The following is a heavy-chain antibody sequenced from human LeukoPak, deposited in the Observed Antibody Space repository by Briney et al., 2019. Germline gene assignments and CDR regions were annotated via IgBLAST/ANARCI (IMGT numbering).Heavy chain of an antibody. CDR1: GGSISSYY. Sequence: SETLFLTCTVSGGSISSYYWSWIRQPPGKGLEWIGYIYYSGSTTYNPSLKSRVSILVDTSKNQFSLKLDSVTAADTAVYYCARDQDYYGSGSYGPDYWGQGILVTVSS. V-gene: IGHV4-59*12. D-gene: IGHD3-10*01. CDR3: ARDQDYYGSGSYGPDY. CDR2: IYYSGST. J-gene: IGHJ4*02.